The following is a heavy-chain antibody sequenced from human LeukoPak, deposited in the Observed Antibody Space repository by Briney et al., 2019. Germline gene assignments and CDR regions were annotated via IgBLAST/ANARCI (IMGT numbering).Heavy chain of an antibody. Sequence: SSETLSLTCTVSGYSISSGYYWGWIRPPPGKGLEWIGIIYHGGGTHYNQSLKSRFTISVDTSKNQFSLKLSSVTAADTAVYYCARVGEMATITPWCDPWGQRTLVTVSS. CDR2: IYHGGGT. CDR3: ARVGEMATITPWCDP. CDR1: GYSISSGYY. V-gene: IGHV4-38-2*02. D-gene: IGHD5-24*01. J-gene: IGHJ5*02.